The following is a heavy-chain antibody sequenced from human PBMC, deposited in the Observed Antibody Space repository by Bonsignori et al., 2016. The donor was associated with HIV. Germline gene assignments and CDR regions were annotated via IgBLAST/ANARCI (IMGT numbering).Heavy chain of an antibody. CDR3: ARGGDYYSYMDV. V-gene: IGHV4-4*07. J-gene: IGHJ6*03. Sequence: SETLSLTCTVSGGSISGYSWNWIRQPAGKGLEWIGRIYASGNIKYNPSLKSRVAMSVDTSKNQFSLKLSSVTAADTAVYYCARGGDYYSYMDVWGKGTTVTVSS. CDR2: IYASGNI. CDR1: GGSISGYS.